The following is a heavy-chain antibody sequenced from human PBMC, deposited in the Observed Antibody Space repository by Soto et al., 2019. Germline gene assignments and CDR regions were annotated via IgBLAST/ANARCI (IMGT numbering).Heavy chain of an antibody. J-gene: IGHJ4*02. CDR2: IYDSGTT. CDR3: AREGEYSYGYFDY. Sequence: ETLSLTCTVSGGSISRNYWSWIRQPPGKGLEWLGYIYDSGTTNYNPSVKSRVTISLDTSKRQFSLRMSSVTAADTAVYYCAREGEYSYGYFDYWGQGAQVTVSS. V-gene: IGHV4-59*01. D-gene: IGHD5-18*01. CDR1: GGSISRNY.